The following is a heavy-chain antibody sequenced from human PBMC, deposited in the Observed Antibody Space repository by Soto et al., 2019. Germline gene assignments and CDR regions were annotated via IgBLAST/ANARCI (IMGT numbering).Heavy chain of an antibody. D-gene: IGHD6-19*01. V-gene: IGHV1-69*02. CDR2: IIPILGIA. CDR1: GGTFSSYT. CDR3: ASLIFSGIAVAVDY. J-gene: IGHJ4*02. Sequence: QVQLVQSGAEVKKPGSSVKVSCKASGGTFSSYTTSWVRQAPGQGLEWMGRIIPILGIANYAQKFQGRVTITADKSTSTAYMELSSLRSEDTAVYYCASLIFSGIAVAVDYWGQGTLVTVSS.